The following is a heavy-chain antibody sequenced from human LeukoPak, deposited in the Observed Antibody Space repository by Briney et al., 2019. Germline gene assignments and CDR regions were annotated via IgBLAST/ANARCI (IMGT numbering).Heavy chain of an antibody. CDR1: GGSISNYY. Sequence: PSETLSLTCTVSGGSISNYYWSWVRQPPGKGLEWIGFIYYSGSTNYYPSLKSRVTISVDTSKNQFSLKLSSVTAADTAVYYCARGYSSGLYFDYWGQGTLVTVSS. D-gene: IGHD6-19*01. V-gene: IGHV4-59*01. CDR3: ARGYSSGLYFDY. J-gene: IGHJ4*02. CDR2: IYYSGST.